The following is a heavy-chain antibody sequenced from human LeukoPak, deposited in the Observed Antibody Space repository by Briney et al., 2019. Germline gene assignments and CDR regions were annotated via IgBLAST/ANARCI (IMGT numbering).Heavy chain of an antibody. CDR3: AKDSSSSGFSAACNFDY. Sequence: PGGSLRLSCAAAGFTFSSYTMTWVRQAPGKGLEWVSAISGSGTYTYYADSVKGWFTISRDNSRNTLHLQMNSLRAEDTAVYYCAKDSSSSGFSAACNFDYWGQGTLVAVSS. CDR1: GFTFSSYT. D-gene: IGHD6-19*01. V-gene: IGHV3-23*01. J-gene: IGHJ4*02. CDR2: ISGSGTYT.